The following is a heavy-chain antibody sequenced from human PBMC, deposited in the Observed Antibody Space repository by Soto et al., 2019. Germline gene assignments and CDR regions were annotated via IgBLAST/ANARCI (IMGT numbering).Heavy chain of an antibody. V-gene: IGHV3-15*01. CDR3: TPGVSIAARPGAFDI. Sequence: GGSLRLSCAASGFTFSNAWMSWVRQAPGKGLEWVGRIKSKTDGEKTDYAAPGNGRFTISRDDSKKTLYLQMNSLKTEDTAVYYCTPGVSIAARPGAFDIWGQGTMVTVSS. CDR2: IKSKTDGEKT. D-gene: IGHD6-6*01. CDR1: GFTFSNAW. J-gene: IGHJ3*02.